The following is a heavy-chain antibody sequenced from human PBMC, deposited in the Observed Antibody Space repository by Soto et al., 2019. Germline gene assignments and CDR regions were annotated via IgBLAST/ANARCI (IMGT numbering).Heavy chain of an antibody. CDR1: GGSFSGYY. D-gene: IGHD4-17*01. CDR2: INHSGST. CDR3: ASSIPSMTTVTREPKDDDFDI. V-gene: IGHV4-34*01. J-gene: IGHJ3*02. Sequence: SETLSLTCAVYGGSFSGYYWSWIRQPPGKGLEWIGEINHSGSTNYNPSLKSRVTISVDTSKNQFSLKLSSVTAADTAVYYCASSIPSMTTVTREPKDDDFDIWGQGTMVTVSS.